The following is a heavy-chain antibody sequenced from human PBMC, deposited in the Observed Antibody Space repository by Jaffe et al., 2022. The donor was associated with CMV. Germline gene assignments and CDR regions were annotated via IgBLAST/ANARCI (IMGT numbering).Heavy chain of an antibody. CDR1: GFTFSSYS. D-gene: IGHD3-3*01. CDR2: ISSSSSTI. V-gene: IGHV3-48*02. J-gene: IGHJ6*02. CDR3: AAQLPTYYDFWSGYQTYYYYGMDV. Sequence: EVQLVESGGGLVQPGGSLRLSCAASGFTFSSYSMNWVRQAPGKGLEWVSYISSSSSTIYYADSVKGRFTISRDNAKNSLYLQMNSLRDEDTAVYYCAAQLPTYYDFWSGYQTYYYYGMDVWGQGTTVTVSS.